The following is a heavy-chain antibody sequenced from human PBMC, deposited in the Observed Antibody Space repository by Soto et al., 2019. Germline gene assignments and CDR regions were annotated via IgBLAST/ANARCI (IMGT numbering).Heavy chain of an antibody. D-gene: IGHD3-10*01. J-gene: IGHJ3*02. CDR3: ARHIIYGSGSYDAFDI. CDR1: GYSFTSYW. V-gene: IGHV5-51*01. CDR2: IYPGDSDT. Sequence: GESLKISCKGSGYSFTSYWIGWVRQMPGKGLEWMGIIYPGDSDTRYSPPFQGQVTISADKSISTAYLQWSSLKASDTAMYYCARHIIYGSGSYDAFDIWGQGTMVTVSS.